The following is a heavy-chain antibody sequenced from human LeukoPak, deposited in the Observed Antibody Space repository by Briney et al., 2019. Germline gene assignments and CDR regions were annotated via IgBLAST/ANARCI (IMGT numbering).Heavy chain of an antibody. CDR3: ARHIIGCSSRYTVTPLDYFDY. V-gene: IGHV4-39*01. CDR1: GGSISSSSYY. CDR2: IYYSGST. D-gene: IGHD4-17*01. J-gene: IGHJ4*02. Sequence: SETLSLTCTVSGGSISSSSYYWGWIRQPPGKGLEWIGSIYYSGSTYYNPSLKSRVTISVDTSKNQFSLKLSSVTAADTAVYYCARHIIGCSSRYTVTPLDYFDYWGQGTLVTVSS.